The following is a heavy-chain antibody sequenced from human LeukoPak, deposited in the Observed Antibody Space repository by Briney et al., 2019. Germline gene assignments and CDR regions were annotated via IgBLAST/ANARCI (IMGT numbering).Heavy chain of an antibody. V-gene: IGHV3-21*01. Sequence: GGSLRLSCAASGFTFSSYSMNWVRQAPGKGLEWVSSISSSSSYIYYADSVKGRFTISRDNAKNSLYLQMNSLRAEDTAVYYCAKEAGAVAGPEYFQHWGQGTLVTVSS. CDR1: GFTFSSYS. CDR3: AKEAGAVAGPEYFQH. CDR2: ISSSSSYI. J-gene: IGHJ1*01. D-gene: IGHD6-19*01.